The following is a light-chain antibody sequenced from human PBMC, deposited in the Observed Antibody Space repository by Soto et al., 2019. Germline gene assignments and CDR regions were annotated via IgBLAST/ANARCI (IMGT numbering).Light chain of an antibody. CDR1: QNVRTF. Sequence: EVVLTQSPATLSLSPGERATLSCRASQNVRTFLDWYQQKPGQAPRLLIYGASNRATGIPARFSGSGSGTDFTLTISSLEPEDFAVYYCQQHSHWPPWTFGQGTRAEIQ. CDR3: QQHSHWPPWT. J-gene: IGKJ1*01. CDR2: GAS. V-gene: IGKV3-11*01.